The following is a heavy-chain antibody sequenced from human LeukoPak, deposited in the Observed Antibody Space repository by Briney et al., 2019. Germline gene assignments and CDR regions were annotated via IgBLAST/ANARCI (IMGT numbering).Heavy chain of an antibody. D-gene: IGHD3-22*01. Sequence: GGSLRLSCAASGFTFSSYGMHWVRHAPGKGLEWVAVISYDGSNKYYADSVKSRFTISRDNSKNTLYLQMNSPRAEDTAVYYCAKDPRSGYYSSEFQHWGQGTLVTVSS. V-gene: IGHV3-30*18. CDR3: AKDPRSGYYSSEFQH. CDR2: ISYDGSNK. J-gene: IGHJ1*01. CDR1: GFTFSSYG.